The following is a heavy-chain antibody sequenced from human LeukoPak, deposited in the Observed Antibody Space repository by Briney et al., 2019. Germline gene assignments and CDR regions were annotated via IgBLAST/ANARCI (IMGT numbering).Heavy chain of an antibody. Sequence: PGGSLRLSCAASGFTFSSYWMHWVRQAPGKGLVWVSRINSDGSSTSYADSVKGRFTISRDNAKNTLYLQMNSLRAEDTAVYYCARDPAIDFYGSGSYVAFDIWGQGTMVTVSS. J-gene: IGHJ3*02. CDR1: GFTFSSYW. V-gene: IGHV3-74*01. CDR3: ARDPAIDFYGSGSYVAFDI. CDR2: INSDGSST. D-gene: IGHD3-10*01.